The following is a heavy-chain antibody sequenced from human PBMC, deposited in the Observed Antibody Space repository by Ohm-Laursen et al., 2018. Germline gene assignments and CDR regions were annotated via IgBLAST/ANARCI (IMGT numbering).Heavy chain of an antibody. CDR3: ARDRDGLPFDY. V-gene: IGHV1-18*01. Sequence: ESSVKVSCKASGYAFTSYGISWVRQAPGQGLEWMGWISAYNGNTSYAQKLQGRVTMTTDTSTSTAYMELRSLRSDDTAVYYCARDRDGLPFDYWGQGTLVTVSS. D-gene: IGHD5-18*01. J-gene: IGHJ4*02. CDR2: ISAYNGNT. CDR1: GYAFTSYG.